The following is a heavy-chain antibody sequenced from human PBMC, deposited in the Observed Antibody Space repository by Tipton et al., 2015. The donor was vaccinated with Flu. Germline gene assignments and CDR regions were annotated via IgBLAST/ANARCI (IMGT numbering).Heavy chain of an antibody. D-gene: IGHD6-19*01. V-gene: IGHV3-30*01. CDR1: GFTFSSYA. Sequence: SLRLSCAASGFTFSSYAMHWVRQAPGKGLEWVAVISYDGSNKYYADSVKGRFTISRDNSKNTLYLQMNSLRAEDTAVYYCARESSAYRSCWYPEYFQHWGPGTLVTVSS. J-gene: IGHJ1*01. CDR2: ISYDGSNK. CDR3: ARESSAYRSCWYPEYFQH.